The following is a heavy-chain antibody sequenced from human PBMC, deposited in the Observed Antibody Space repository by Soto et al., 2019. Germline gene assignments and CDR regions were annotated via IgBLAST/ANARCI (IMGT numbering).Heavy chain of an antibody. V-gene: IGHV3-30-3*01. CDR2: ISYDGGNK. D-gene: IGHD6-19*01. CDR1: GFTFSSYA. Sequence: QVQLVESGGGVVQPGRSLRLSCAASGFTFSSYAMHWVRQAPGKGLEWVAVISYDGGNKYYADSVKGRFTISRDHSKKTLYLAMDSLRAEETAVYYCGRVSGIAVAVYYFDYWGQGTLVTVSS. J-gene: IGHJ4*02. CDR3: GRVSGIAVAVYYFDY.